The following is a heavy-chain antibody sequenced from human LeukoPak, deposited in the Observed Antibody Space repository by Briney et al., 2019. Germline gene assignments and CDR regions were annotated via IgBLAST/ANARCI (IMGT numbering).Heavy chain of an antibody. CDR3: ARAGIVGAIDY. Sequence: GGSLRLSCVASGFTFSSYEMNWVRQAPGKGLEWLSYIGSSDSTTHYADSVKGRFTISRDNAKNSLYLQMNSLRAEDTAVYYCARAGIVGAIDYWGQGTLVTVSS. D-gene: IGHD1-26*01. CDR2: IGSSDSTT. J-gene: IGHJ4*02. CDR1: GFTFSSYE. V-gene: IGHV3-48*03.